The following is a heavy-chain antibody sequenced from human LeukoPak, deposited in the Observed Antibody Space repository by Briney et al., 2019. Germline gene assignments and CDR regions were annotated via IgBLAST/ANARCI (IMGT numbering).Heavy chain of an antibody. D-gene: IGHD3-16*02. CDR2: IDSDGSTT. CDR1: GFTFNNYW. V-gene: IGHV3-74*01. J-gene: IGHJ5*02. CDR3: VRDRIGFDP. Sequence: QPGGSLRLSCAASGFTFNNYWMHWVRQAPGKGLGWVSRIDSDGSTTSYADSVKGRFTVSRDNAKNTVFLQMNSLRAEDTAVYYCVRDRIGFDPWGQGTLVTVSS.